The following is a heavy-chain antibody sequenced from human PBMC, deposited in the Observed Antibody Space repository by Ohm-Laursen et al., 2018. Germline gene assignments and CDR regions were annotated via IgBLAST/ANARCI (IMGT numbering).Heavy chain of an antibody. Sequence: SLRLSCAASGFTFSNAWMIWVRQAPGKGLEWVGRIKRKADGETTDYAAPVKDRLTISRDDSKTTLYLQMNSLKTEDTAVYYCATGLPADDAFNIWGQGTMVTVSS. CDR2: IKRKADGETT. CDR3: ATGLPADDAFNI. J-gene: IGHJ3*02. V-gene: IGHV3-15*01. CDR1: GFTFSNAW.